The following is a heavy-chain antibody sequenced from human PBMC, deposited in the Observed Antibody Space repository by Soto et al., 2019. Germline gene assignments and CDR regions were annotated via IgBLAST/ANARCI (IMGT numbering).Heavy chain of an antibody. CDR3: ARHFHSSGYYLGFDY. CDR1: GGTFSSYA. D-gene: IGHD6-19*01. V-gene: IGHV1-69*12. CDR2: IIPIFATA. Sequence: QVQLVQSGAEVKKPGSSVKVSCKASGGTFSSYAISWVRQAPGQGLEWMGGIIPIFATANYAQKFQGRVTSTADESTSTAYMELSSLRSEDTAVYDCARHFHSSGYYLGFDYWGQGTLVTVSS. J-gene: IGHJ4*02.